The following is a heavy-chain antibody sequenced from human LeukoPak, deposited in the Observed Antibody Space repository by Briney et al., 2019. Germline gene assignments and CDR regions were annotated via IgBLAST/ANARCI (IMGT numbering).Heavy chain of an antibody. CDR3: ARAVYRSGGYYIDY. J-gene: IGHJ4*02. Sequence: PGGSLRLSCAASGFTFSSYAMQWVRQAPGKGLEWVAVISYDGSDKNYADSVKGRFTISRDNYMETLYMQMNGMRADDTAVYYCARAVYRSGGYYIDYWGQGILVTVSS. V-gene: IGHV3-30*04. CDR1: GFTFSSYA. CDR2: ISYDGSDK. D-gene: IGHD6-19*01.